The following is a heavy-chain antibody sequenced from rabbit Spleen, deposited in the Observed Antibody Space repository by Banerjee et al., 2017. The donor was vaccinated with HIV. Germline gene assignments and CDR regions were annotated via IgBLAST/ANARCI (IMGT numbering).Heavy chain of an antibody. J-gene: IGHJ4*01. CDR3: TRDAAGREDFNL. CDR2: IDPLFGNT. V-gene: IGHV1S47*01. D-gene: IGHD4-2*01. Sequence: QEQLVESGGGLVQPGGSLKLSCKASGFDFSSYGVSWVRQAPGKGLEWIGYIDPLFGNTYYANWVNGRFSISRENTQNTLYLQLSSLTAADTATYFCTRDAAGREDFNLWGQGTLVTVS. CDR1: GFDFSSYG.